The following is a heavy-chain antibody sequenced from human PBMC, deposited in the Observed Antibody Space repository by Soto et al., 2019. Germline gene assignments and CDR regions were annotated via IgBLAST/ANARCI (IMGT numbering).Heavy chain of an antibody. CDR3: TREGSAPYYYYAMD. Sequence: QVQLEQSAPEVKKPGASVKVSCKASGYTFTTYGISWVRQAPGQGLEWLGWINTHNGNTNYAQNLQGRVIMTADTSTSTAYMELRSLRSDDTAIYYCTREGSAPYYYYAMD. CDR1: GYTFTTYG. D-gene: IGHD3-10*01. J-gene: IGHJ6*01. V-gene: IGHV1-18*01. CDR2: INTHNGNT.